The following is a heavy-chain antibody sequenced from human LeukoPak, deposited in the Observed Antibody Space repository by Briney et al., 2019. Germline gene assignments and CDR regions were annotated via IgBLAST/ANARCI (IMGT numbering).Heavy chain of an antibody. V-gene: IGHV1-69*13. CDR2: IIPIFGTA. CDR3: ARDVTMVRGARYRPYKWFDP. J-gene: IGHJ5*02. Sequence: SVKVSCKASGGTFISYAISWVRQAPGQGLEWMGGIIPIFGTANYAQKFQGRVTISADESTSTVYMELSSLRSEDTAVYYCARDVTMVRGARYRPYKWFDPWGQGTLVTVSS. D-gene: IGHD3-10*01. CDR1: GGTFISYA.